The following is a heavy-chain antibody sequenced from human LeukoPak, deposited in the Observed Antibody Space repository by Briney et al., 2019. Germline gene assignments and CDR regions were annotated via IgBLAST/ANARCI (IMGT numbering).Heavy chain of an antibody. Sequence: PGGSPRLSCTASGFPFIEYSMNWVRQAPGKGLEWISYIGIDSGNTKYADSVRGRFTISADKAENSLYLQMNSLRVEDTAVYYCARDHNYAFDNWGQGTLVSVAS. V-gene: IGHV3-48*01. CDR1: GFPFIEYS. J-gene: IGHJ4*02. CDR3: ARDHNYAFDN. CDR2: IGIDSGNT. D-gene: IGHD1-1*01.